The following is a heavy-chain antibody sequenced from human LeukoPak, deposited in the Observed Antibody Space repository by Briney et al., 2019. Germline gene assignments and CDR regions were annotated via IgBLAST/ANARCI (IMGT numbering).Heavy chain of an antibody. D-gene: IGHD3-10*01. CDR2: IYYSGST. V-gene: IGHV4-31*03. CDR3: ARGRGPSTPIDY. CDR1: GGSISSGGDY. J-gene: IGHJ4*02. Sequence: PSETLSLTCTVSGGSISSGGDYWSWIRQHPGKGLEWIGYIYYSGSTYYNPSLKSRVTISVDTSKNQFSLKLSSVTAADTAVYYCARGRGPSTPIDYWGQGTLVTVSS.